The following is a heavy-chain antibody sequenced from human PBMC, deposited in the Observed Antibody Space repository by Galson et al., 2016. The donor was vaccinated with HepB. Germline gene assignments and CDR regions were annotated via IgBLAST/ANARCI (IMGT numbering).Heavy chain of an antibody. V-gene: IGHV7-4-1*02. CDR1: GYTVTTYA. J-gene: IGHJ3*02. CDR2: INTNTGKS. CDR3: ARDMGYCSSTSCYVTAFDM. D-gene: IGHD2-2*01. Sequence: SVKVSCKASGYTVTTYAMNWVRQAPGQGLEWMGWINTNTGKSTYAQGFTGRFVFSLDTSVTTTYLQISGLKAEDTAVYYCARDMGYCSSTSCYVTAFDMWGQETMITVSA.